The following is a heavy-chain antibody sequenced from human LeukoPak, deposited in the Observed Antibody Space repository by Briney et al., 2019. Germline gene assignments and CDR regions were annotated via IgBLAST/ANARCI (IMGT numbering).Heavy chain of an antibody. CDR3: VATFDY. Sequence: VXXSXXXXGXTFXSYGISWVRQAPRQALEWMGWISAYNGNTNYAQKLQGRVTMTEDTSTDTAYMELSSLRSEDTAVYYCVATFDYWGQGTLVTVSS. CDR2: ISAYNGNT. J-gene: IGHJ4*02. D-gene: IGHD5-12*01. V-gene: IGHV1-18*01. CDR1: GXTFXSYG.